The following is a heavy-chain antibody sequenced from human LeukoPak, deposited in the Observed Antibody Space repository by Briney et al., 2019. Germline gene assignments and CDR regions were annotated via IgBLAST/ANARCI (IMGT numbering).Heavy chain of an antibody. CDR1: GFTFSSYS. D-gene: IGHD5-18*01. J-gene: IGHJ4*02. CDR3: ARDLYSYGYVGDY. Sequence: GGSLRLSCAASGFTFSSYSMHWVRQAPGKGLEWVSSISSSSSYIYYADSVKGRFTISRDNAKNSLYLQMNSLRAEDTAVYYCARDLYSYGYVGDYWGQGTLVSVSS. V-gene: IGHV3-21*01. CDR2: ISSSSSYI.